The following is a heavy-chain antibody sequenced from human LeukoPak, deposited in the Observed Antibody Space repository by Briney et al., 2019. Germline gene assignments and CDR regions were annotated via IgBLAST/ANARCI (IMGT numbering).Heavy chain of an antibody. V-gene: IGHV3-48*03. Sequence: GGSLRLSCAASGFTFSSYEMNWVRQAPGKGLEWVSYISSSGSTIYYADSVKGRFTISRDNSKNTVFLQMNSLRAEDTAVYYCARDYCSTTMCHGYFDSWGQGTLVSVSS. CDR1: GFTFSSYE. CDR2: ISSSGSTI. J-gene: IGHJ4*02. D-gene: IGHD2-2*01. CDR3: ARDYCSTTMCHGYFDS.